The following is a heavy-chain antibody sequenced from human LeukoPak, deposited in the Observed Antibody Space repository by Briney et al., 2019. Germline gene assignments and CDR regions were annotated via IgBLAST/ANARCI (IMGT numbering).Heavy chain of an antibody. CDR2: IYYSGST. CDR3: ARSQGKGSWAY. Sequence: SETLSLTCTVSGGSIGSSSYYWGWIRQPPGKGLEWIGNIYYSGSTYYNPSLKSRVTISVDTSKNQFSLKLSSVTAADTAVYYCARSQGKGSWAYWGQGTLVTVSS. V-gene: IGHV4-39*07. D-gene: IGHD1-26*01. J-gene: IGHJ4*02. CDR1: GGSIGSSSYY.